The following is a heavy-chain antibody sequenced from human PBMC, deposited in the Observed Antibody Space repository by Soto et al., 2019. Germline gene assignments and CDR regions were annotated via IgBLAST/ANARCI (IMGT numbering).Heavy chain of an antibody. Sequence: GGSLRLSCAASGFTVSSNYMSWVRQAPGKGLEWVSVIYSGGSTYYADSVKGRFTISRDNSKNTLYLQMSSLRAEDTAVYYCARDWYTYYDFWSGSVGGMDVWGQGTTVTVSS. CDR2: IYSGGST. D-gene: IGHD3-3*01. CDR1: GFTVSSNY. V-gene: IGHV3-53*01. CDR3: ARDWYTYYDFWSGSVGGMDV. J-gene: IGHJ6*02.